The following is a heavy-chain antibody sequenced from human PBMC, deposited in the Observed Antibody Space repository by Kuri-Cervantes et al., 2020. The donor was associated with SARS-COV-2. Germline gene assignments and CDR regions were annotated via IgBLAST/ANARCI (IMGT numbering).Heavy chain of an antibody. Sequence: SGLTLVKPTQTLTLTCTFSGFQLSTSGVGVGWIRQPPGEALEWLALIYWDDDKRYSPSLKSRLNITKDTTNNQVVLTITNMDPVDTATYYCAQHPSKNEDSRVGYWGQGTLVTVSS. V-gene: IGHV2-5*02. J-gene: IGHJ4*02. D-gene: IGHD1-1*01. CDR3: AQHPSKNEDSRVGY. CDR2: IYWDDDK. CDR1: GFQLSTSGVG.